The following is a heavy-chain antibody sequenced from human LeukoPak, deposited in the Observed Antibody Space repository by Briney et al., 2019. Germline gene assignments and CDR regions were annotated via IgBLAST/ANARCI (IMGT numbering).Heavy chain of an antibody. CDR2: ISWNGGTI. D-gene: IGHD6-6*01. J-gene: IGHJ4*02. Sequence: GGSLRLSCAASGFTFHDYAMHWVREAPGPGLEWVSGISWNGGTIDYADSVKGRFTISRDNAKNSLYLQMNSLRPEDMALYYCAKGPTYSSSSLFDYWGQGILVAVSS. CDR3: AKGPTYSSSSLFDY. CDR1: GFTFHDYA. V-gene: IGHV3-9*03.